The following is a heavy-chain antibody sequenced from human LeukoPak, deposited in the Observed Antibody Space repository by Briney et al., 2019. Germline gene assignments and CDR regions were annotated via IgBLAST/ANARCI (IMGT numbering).Heavy chain of an antibody. J-gene: IGHJ4*02. D-gene: IGHD5-18*01. CDR3: AREGDAGYSYGLETYYFDY. Sequence: SETLSLTCTVSGGSISSSSYYWGWIRQPPGKGLEWIGSIYYSGSTYYNPSLKSRVTISVDTSKNQFSLKLSSVTAADTAVYYCAREGDAGYSYGLETYYFDYWGQGTLVTVSS. V-gene: IGHV4-39*07. CDR1: GGSISSSSYY. CDR2: IYYSGST.